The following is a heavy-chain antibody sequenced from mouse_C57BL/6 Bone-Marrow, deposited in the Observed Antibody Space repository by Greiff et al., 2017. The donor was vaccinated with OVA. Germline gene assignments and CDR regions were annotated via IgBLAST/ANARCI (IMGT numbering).Heavy chain of an antibody. CDR3: AKLSAYYSNYDYAMDY. D-gene: IGHD2-5*01. Sequence: QVQLKQSGPGLVQPSQSLSITCTVSGFSLTSYGVHWVRQSPGKGLEWLGVIWRGGSTDYNAAFMSRLSITKDNSNSQVFFKMNSLQADDTAIYYCAKLSAYYSNYDYAMDYWGQGTSVTVSS. V-gene: IGHV2-5*01. J-gene: IGHJ4*01. CDR1: GFSLTSYG. CDR2: IWRGGST.